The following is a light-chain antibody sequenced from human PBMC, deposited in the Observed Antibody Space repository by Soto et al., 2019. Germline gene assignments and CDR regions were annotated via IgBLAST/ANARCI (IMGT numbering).Light chain of an antibody. V-gene: IGLV2-14*01. CDR1: SSDVGGYNY. J-gene: IGLJ1*01. CDR3: NSYTSSSTYV. CDR2: DVS. Sequence: QSALTQPASVSGSPGQSITISCTGTSSDVGGYNYASWYQQHPGKAPKLVIYDVSNRPSGVSNRFSGSKSGNTASLTISGLQAEDETDYYCNSYTSSSTYVFGTGTKVTVL.